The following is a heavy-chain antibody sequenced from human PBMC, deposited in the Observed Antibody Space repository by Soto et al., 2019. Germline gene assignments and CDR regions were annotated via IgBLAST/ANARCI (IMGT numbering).Heavy chain of an antibody. V-gene: IGHV1-46*01. CDR1: GYSFISHY. CDR2: INPSGGSA. D-gene: IGHD2-2*01. Sequence: GASVKVSCKASGYSFISHYIHWVRQAPGQGLEWMGFINPSGGSATLAQKFQGRVTMTRDTSTSTVYMELTILRSEDAVVYYCARDYLSSKLSLSYFDFWGQGTQVTVSS. J-gene: IGHJ4*02. CDR3: ARDYLSSKLSLSYFDF.